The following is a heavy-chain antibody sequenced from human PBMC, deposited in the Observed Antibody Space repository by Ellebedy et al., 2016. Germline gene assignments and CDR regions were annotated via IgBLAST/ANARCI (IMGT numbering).Heavy chain of an antibody. CDR3: ARAVAGTDY. CDR1: GYTFTSYG. J-gene: IGHJ4*02. V-gene: IGHV1-18*01. Sequence: ASVKVSCXASGYTFTSYGISWVRQAPGQGLEWMGWISAYNGNTNYAQKFQGRVTMTRNTSISTAYMELSSLRSEDTAVYYCARAVAGTDYWGQGTLVTVSS. CDR2: ISAYNGNT. D-gene: IGHD6-19*01.